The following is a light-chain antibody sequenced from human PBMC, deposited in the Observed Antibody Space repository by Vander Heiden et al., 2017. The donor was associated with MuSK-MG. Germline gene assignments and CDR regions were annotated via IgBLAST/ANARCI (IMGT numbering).Light chain of an antibody. CDR3: QSYEGTNVI. CDR2: EDN. Sequence: FVLTPPHSLSASPGTPVTISCPRRTGIFSSNYVQWYQQRPGSSPTTVIYEDNQRPSGVPDRFSGSIDSSSKSASLTVSGLENEDEADYYCQSYEGTNVIFGGGTKLTVL. J-gene: IGLJ2*01. CDR1: TGIFSSNY. V-gene: IGLV6-57*01.